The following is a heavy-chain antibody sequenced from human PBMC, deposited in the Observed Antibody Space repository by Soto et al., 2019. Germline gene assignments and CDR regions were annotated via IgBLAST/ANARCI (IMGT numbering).Heavy chain of an antibody. D-gene: IGHD2-8*01. V-gene: IGHV1-18*04. J-gene: IGHJ3*02. CDR2: ISAYNGNT. Sequence: GASVKFSCNASGCTFTSYGISWVRQAPGQGLEWMGWISAYNGNTNYAQKLQGRVTMTTDTSTRTAYMELRSLRYDDTAVYYCARVSVDIVLMVYDLGDAFDIWGQGTMVTVSS. CDR3: ARVSVDIVLMVYDLGDAFDI. CDR1: GCTFTSYG.